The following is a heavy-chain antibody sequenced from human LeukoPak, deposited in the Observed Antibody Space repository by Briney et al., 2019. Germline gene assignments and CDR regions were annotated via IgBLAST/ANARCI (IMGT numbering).Heavy chain of an antibody. CDR1: GFTFSSYA. CDR3: ARASRTPFGCGGGSGYSGNAFDI. D-gene: IGHD2-15*01. V-gene: IGHV3-23*01. J-gene: IGHJ3*02. CDR2: ISGSGGST. Sequence: PGGSLRLSCAASGFTFSSYAMSWVRQAPGKGLEWVSAISGSGGSTYYADSVKGRFTISRDNSKNTLYLQMNSLRAEDTAVSYCARASRTPFGCGGGSGYSGNAFDIWGQGTMVTVSS.